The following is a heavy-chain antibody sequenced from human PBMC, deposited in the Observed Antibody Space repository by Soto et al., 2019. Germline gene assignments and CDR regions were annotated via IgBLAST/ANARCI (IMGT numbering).Heavy chain of an antibody. Sequence: SETLSLTCTVSGGSISSYYWSWIRQPPGKGLEWSGYIYYSGSTNYNPSLKSRVTISVDTSKNQFSLKLSSVTAAATAVYYCAREGSTTVTTGIDYWGQGTLVTVSS. J-gene: IGHJ4*02. V-gene: IGHV4-59*01. CDR3: AREGSTTVTTGIDY. D-gene: IGHD4-4*01. CDR2: IYYSGST. CDR1: GGSISSYY.